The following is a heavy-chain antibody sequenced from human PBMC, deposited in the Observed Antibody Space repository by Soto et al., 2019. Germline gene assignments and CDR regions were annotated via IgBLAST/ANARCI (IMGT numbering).Heavy chain of an antibody. CDR2: INHSGST. CDR3: SRGRGAAAGVNYFDY. Sequence: QVQLQQWGAGLLKPSETLSLTCAVYGGSFSGYYWSWIRQPPGKGLEWIGEINHSGSTNYNPSLKSRVTISVDTSKNHFSLKLSSVTAADTAVYYCSRGRGAAAGVNYFDYWGQGTLVTVSS. D-gene: IGHD6-13*01. J-gene: IGHJ4*02. CDR1: GGSFSGYY. V-gene: IGHV4-34*01.